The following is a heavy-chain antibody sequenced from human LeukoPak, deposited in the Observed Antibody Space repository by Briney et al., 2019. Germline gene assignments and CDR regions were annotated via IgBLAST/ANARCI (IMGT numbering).Heavy chain of an antibody. D-gene: IGHD4-17*01. CDR3: AREPFTVTTWGGSYYYYYMDV. Sequence: PSETLSLTCAVYGGSFSGYYWSWIRQPPGKGLEWIGSIYYSGSTYYNPSLKSRVTISVDTPKNQFSLKLSSVTAADTAVYYCAREPFTVTTWGGSYYYYYMDVWGKGTTVTISS. CDR2: IYYSGST. V-gene: IGHV4-34*11. CDR1: GGSFSGYY. J-gene: IGHJ6*03.